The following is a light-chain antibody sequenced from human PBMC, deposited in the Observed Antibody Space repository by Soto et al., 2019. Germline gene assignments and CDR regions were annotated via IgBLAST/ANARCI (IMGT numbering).Light chain of an antibody. Sequence: EIVLTQSPGTLSLSPGERATLSCRASQSVSSSYLAWYQQKPGQAPRLLIYGASSRATGIPDRFSGSGSGTYFTLTSSRLEPEDVAVYYWQQYGSSPPTFGQGTKVEIK. J-gene: IGKJ1*01. V-gene: IGKV3-20*01. CDR2: GAS. CDR3: QQYGSSPPT. CDR1: QSVSSSY.